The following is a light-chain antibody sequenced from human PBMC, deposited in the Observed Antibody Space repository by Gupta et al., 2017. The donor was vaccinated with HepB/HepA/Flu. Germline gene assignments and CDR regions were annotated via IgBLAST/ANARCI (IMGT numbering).Light chain of an antibody. CDR1: QSIGSS. J-gene: IGKJ1*01. V-gene: IGKV6D-21*02. CDR2: YAS. CDR3: QQSSRLTRT. Sequence: EIVLTQSPDFQSVTPKEKVTITCRASQSIGSSLHWYQQKPDQSPKLLIKYASKSISGVPSRFSGSGAGKDFTLTINSREAEDAAADDCQQSSRLTRTFGQGKTVEIK.